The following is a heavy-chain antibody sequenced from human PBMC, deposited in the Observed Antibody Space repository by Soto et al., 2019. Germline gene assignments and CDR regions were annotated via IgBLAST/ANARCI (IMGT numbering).Heavy chain of an antibody. CDR1: GYSFAGYW. CDR3: ARQIYDSDTGPNFQYYFDS. Sequence: GEYLKLSCNGSGYSFAGYWITWVREQPGKGIEWMRRLDPSDSQTYYCASFRGHVTISSTKSITTVFLQWSSLRASYTDMYYCARQIYDSDTGPNFQYYFDSWGQGTPVTVSS. J-gene: IGHJ4*02. CDR2: LDPSDSQT. V-gene: IGHV5-10-1*01. D-gene: IGHD3-22*01.